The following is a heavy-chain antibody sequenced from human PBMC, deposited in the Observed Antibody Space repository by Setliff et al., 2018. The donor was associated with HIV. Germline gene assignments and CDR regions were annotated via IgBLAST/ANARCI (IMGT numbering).Heavy chain of an antibody. CDR1: GGSISNSRYY. J-gene: IGHJ4*02. D-gene: IGHD1-1*01. CDR3: SNWNTTVDADS. CDR2: IYYSGST. Sequence: SETLSLTCTVSGGSISNSRYYWSWIRQPPGKGLEWIGSIYYSGSTYYNPSLKSRVTMSLDTSKNQFSLNLNSVTAADTAVYYCSNWNTTVDADSWGQGTLVTVSS. V-gene: IGHV4-39*01.